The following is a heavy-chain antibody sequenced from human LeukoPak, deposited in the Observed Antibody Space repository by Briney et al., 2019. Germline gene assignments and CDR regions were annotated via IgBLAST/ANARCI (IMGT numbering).Heavy chain of an antibody. Sequence: SVKVSCKASGGTFSSYANSWVRQAPGQGLEWMGGFIPIFGTPNYAQKFQGRVTITADESTSTAYMELSSLRSEDTAVYYCARGATRGYYYGMDVWGQGTTVTVSS. V-gene: IGHV1-69*01. CDR3: ARGATRGYYYGMDV. CDR2: FIPIFGTP. J-gene: IGHJ6*02. D-gene: IGHD3-10*01. CDR1: GGTFSSYA.